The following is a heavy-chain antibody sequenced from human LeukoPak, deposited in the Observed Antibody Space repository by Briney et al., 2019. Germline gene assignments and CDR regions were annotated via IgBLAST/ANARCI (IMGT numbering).Heavy chain of an antibody. V-gene: IGHV3-21*01. Sequence: PGGSLRLSCAASGFTYSTYPMNWVRQAPGKGLEWVSFISSSGRYIYYADSVKGRFTISRDNAKNSLYLQMNSLRAEDTAVYYCARDRYGSGSYVYDYWGQGTLVTVSS. CDR2: ISSSGRYI. CDR1: GFTYSTYP. J-gene: IGHJ4*02. CDR3: ARDRYGSGSYVYDY. D-gene: IGHD3-10*01.